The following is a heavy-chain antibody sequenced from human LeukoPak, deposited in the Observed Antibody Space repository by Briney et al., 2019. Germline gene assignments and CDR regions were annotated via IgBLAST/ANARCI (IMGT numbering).Heavy chain of an antibody. D-gene: IGHD6-19*01. CDR3: ARIRYSSGLYYYYYYGMDV. CDR1: GGSISSGGYS. CDR2: IYHSGST. V-gene: IGHV4-30-2*05. J-gene: IGHJ6*02. Sequence: SETLSLTCAVSGGSISSGGYSWSWIRQPPGKGLEWIGYIYHSGSTYYNPSLKSRVTISVDTSKNQFSLKLSSVTAADTAVYYCARIRYSSGLYYYYYYGMDVWGQGTTVTVSS.